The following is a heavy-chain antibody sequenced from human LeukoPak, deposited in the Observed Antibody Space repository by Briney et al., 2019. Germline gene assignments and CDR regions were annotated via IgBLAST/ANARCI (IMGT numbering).Heavy chain of an antibody. J-gene: IGHJ4*02. CDR2: INNVGSHI. D-gene: IGHD7-27*01. V-gene: IGHV3-21*01. CDR3: AKTGDLGTSDY. CDR1: GFTFSSSA. Sequence: PGGSLRLSCAASGFTFSSSAMNWVRQAPGKGLEWGSSINNVGSHIYYADSVKGRFTISRDNAKHSLYLQMNSLRAEDTAVYYCAKTGDLGTSDYWGQGTLVTVSS.